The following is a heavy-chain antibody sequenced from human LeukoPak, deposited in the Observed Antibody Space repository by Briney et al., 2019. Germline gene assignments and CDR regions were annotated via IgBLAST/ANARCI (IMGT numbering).Heavy chain of an antibody. CDR3: ARDLLFKAARPPKFDP. Sequence: PGGSLRLSCAASGFTFSSYSMNWVRQAPGKGPEWVSSISSSSSYIYYADSVKGRFTISRDNAKNSLYLQMNSLRAEDTAVYYCARDLLFKAARPPKFDPWGQGTLVTVSP. CDR1: GFTFSSYS. V-gene: IGHV3-21*01. D-gene: IGHD6-6*01. J-gene: IGHJ5*02. CDR2: ISSSSSYI.